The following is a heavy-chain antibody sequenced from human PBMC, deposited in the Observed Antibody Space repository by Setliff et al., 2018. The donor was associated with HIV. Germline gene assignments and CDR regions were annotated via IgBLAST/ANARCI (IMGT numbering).Heavy chain of an antibody. V-gene: IGHV4-38-2*01. CDR1: GYSIRSGYY. J-gene: IGHJ4*02. CDR2: IYHSGST. Sequence: SETLSLTCAVSGYSIRSGYYWGWIRQPPGKGLEWIGSIYHSGSTNYNPSLKSRVTISVDTSKNQFSLKLSSVPAADTAVYYCARRSDNYYDNSGYYYGAYFDYWGQGTRGTSPQ. CDR3: ARRSDNYYDNSGYYYGAYFDY. D-gene: IGHD3-22*01.